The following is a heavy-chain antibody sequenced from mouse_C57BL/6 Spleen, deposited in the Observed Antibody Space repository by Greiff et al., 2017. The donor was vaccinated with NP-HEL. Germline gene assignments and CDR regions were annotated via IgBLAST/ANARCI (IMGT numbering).Heavy chain of an antibody. V-gene: IGHV3-6*01. CDR3: ARDKDYYGSSPWYFDV. CDR2: ISYDGSN. J-gene: IGHJ1*03. Sequence: VQLKESGPGLVKPSQSLSLTCSVTGYSITSGYYWNWIRQFPGNKLEWMGYISYDGSNNYNPSLKNRISITRDTSKNQFFLKLNSVTTEDTATYYCARDKDYYGSSPWYFDVWGTGTTVTVSS. D-gene: IGHD1-1*01. CDR1: GYSITSGYY.